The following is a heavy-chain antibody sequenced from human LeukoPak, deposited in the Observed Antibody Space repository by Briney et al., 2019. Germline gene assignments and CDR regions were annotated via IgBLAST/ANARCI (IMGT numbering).Heavy chain of an antibody. J-gene: IGHJ4*02. CDR2: ISYDGSNE. V-gene: IGHV3-30*04. CDR3: ARGLAVAGPFDY. CDR1: GFTFSSYV. D-gene: IGHD6-19*01. Sequence: GGSLRLSCAASGFTFSSYVMHWVRQAPGKGLEWVAIISYDGSNEYYADSVKGRFTISRDNSKNTLYLQMNSLRAADTAVYYCARGLAVAGPFDYWGQGTLVTVSS.